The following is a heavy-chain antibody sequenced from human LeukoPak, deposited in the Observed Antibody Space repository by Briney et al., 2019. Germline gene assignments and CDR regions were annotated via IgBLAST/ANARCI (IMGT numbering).Heavy chain of an antibody. CDR1: VGSISSSSYY. Sequence: SETLSLTCTGPVGSISSSSYYRGWIRQPPRKGLEWLGRIYYSGSTYYNPSRKSRVNIPVDPSKNQFSLKLSSVTAADTAVYYCARHERSYCSSTSCGPRVDGWFDPWGQGTLVTVSS. V-gene: IGHV4-39*01. CDR3: ARHERSYCSSTSCGPRVDGWFDP. J-gene: IGHJ5*02. D-gene: IGHD2-2*01. CDR2: IYYSGST.